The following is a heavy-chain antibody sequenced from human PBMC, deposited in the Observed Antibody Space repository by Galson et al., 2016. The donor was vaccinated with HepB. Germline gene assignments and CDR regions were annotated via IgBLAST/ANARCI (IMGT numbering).Heavy chain of an antibody. CDR3: AKNDILTGYSAFDY. J-gene: IGHJ4*02. CDR1: GFTFSSYG. D-gene: IGHD3-9*01. Sequence: SLRLSCAASGFTFSSYGMNWVRQAPGKGLEWVAVISYDGSKKYYADSAKGRFTISRDNSKNTLYLQMNSLRAEDTAVYYCAKNDILTGYSAFDYWGQRTLVTVSS. CDR2: ISYDGSKK. V-gene: IGHV3-30*18.